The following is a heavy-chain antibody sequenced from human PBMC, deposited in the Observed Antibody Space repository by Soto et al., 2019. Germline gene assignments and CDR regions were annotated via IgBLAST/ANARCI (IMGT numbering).Heavy chain of an antibody. CDR2: ISGSGGST. D-gene: IGHD5-18*01. Sequence: EVQLLESGGGLVQPGGSLRLSCAASGFTFSRYAMSWVRQAPGKGLEWVSAISGSGGSTYHADSVKGRFTISRDNSKNTLYLQMNSLRAEDTAVYYCAKKLVLDTAMVDWGQGTLVTVSS. J-gene: IGHJ4*02. CDR1: GFTFSRYA. V-gene: IGHV3-23*01. CDR3: AKKLVLDTAMVD.